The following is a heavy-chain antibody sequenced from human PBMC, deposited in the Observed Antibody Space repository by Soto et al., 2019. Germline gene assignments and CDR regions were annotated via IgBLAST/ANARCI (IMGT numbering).Heavy chain of an antibody. CDR3: ARGYQLLSDY. Sequence: PSETLSLTCTGSGGSISSYYWSWIRQPPGKGLEWIGYIYYSGSTNYSPSLKSRVTISVDTSKNQFSLKLSSVTAADTAVYYCARGYQLLSDYWGQGTLVTVSS. D-gene: IGHD2-2*01. V-gene: IGHV4-59*01. CDR1: GGSISSYY. CDR2: IYYSGST. J-gene: IGHJ4*02.